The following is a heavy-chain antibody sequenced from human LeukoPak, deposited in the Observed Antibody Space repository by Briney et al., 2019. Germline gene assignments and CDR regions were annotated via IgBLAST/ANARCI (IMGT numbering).Heavy chain of an antibody. Sequence: PSQTLSLTCTVSGGSISSGGYYWSWIRQPPGKGLEWIGEINHSGSTNYNPSLKSRVTISVDTSKNQFSLKLSSVTAADTAVYYCATTGMVRGVKTNWFDPWGQGTLVTVSS. CDR2: INHSGST. J-gene: IGHJ5*02. CDR1: GGSISSGGYY. CDR3: ATTGMVRGVKTNWFDP. V-gene: IGHV4-31*03. D-gene: IGHD3-10*01.